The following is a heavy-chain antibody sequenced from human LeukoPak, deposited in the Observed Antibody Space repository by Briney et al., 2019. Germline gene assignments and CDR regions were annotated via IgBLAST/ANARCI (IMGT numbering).Heavy chain of an antibody. CDR3: AVVTYSYGPYYYYYMDV. CDR2: INHRGST. D-gene: IGHD5-18*01. V-gene: IGHV4-34*01. J-gene: IGHJ6*03. CDR1: GGSFSGYY. Sequence: SETLSLTCAVYGGSFSGYYWSWIRQPPGKGLEWVGEINHRGSTNYKPPRQIQVTSPADPTKNQFSLNLSAVTAADTAVYYCAVVTYSYGPYYYYYMDVWGKGTPVTVSS.